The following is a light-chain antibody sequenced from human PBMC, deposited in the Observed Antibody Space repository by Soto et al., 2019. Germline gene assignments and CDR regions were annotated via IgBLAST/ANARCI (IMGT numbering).Light chain of an antibody. Sequence: EIVMTQSPATLSVSPGERATLYCRASQSVSSNLAWYQQKPGQAPRLLIYGASTRATGIPARFSGSGSGTEFTLTISSLQSEDFAVYYCQQYNNWPWTFGQGTNVAIK. V-gene: IGKV3-15*01. CDR3: QQYNNWPWT. CDR1: QSVSSN. J-gene: IGKJ1*01. CDR2: GAS.